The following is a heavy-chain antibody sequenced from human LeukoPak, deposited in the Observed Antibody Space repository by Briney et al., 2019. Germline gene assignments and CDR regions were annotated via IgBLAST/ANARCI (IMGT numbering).Heavy chain of an antibody. V-gene: IGHV3-48*02. CDR2: ISSSSSTI. Sequence: PGGSLRLSCAASGFTFSSYSMNWVRQAPGKGLEWVSYISSSSSTIYYADSVKGRFTISRDNAKNSLYLQMNSLRDEDTAVYYCARGLGSTYPGDYYYYGMDVWGQGTTVTVSS. CDR3: ARGLGSTYPGDYYYYGMDV. J-gene: IGHJ6*02. D-gene: IGHD2-15*01. CDR1: GFTFSSYS.